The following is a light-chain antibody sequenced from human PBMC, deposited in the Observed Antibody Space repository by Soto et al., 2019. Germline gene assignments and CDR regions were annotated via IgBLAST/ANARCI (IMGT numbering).Light chain of an antibody. J-gene: IGLJ1*01. CDR2: TTN. CDR1: SSNIGTSS. V-gene: IGLV1-44*01. CDR3: AAWDDSPNGHV. Sequence: QAVVTQPHSASGTPGQRVTVSCSGSSSNIGTSSVHWFQQLPGTAPKLLISTTNQRPSGVPERFSGSKSGTSASLAISGLQSEDEADYYCAAWDDSPNGHVFGTGTKVTVL.